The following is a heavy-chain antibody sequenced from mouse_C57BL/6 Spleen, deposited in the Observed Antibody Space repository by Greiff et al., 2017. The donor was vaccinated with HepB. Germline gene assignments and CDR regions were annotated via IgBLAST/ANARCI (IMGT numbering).Heavy chain of an antibody. CDR1: GYTFTSYW. CDR2: IDPSDSYT. J-gene: IGHJ4*01. V-gene: IGHV1-50*01. Sequence: QVQLQQPGAELVKPGASVKLSCKASGYTFTSYWMQWVKQRPGQGLEWIGEIDPSDSYTNYNQKFKGKATLTVDTSSSTAYMPLSSLTSEDSAVYYCARWGGYYEAMDYWGQGTSVTVSS. CDR3: ARWGGYYEAMDY. D-gene: IGHD2-3*01.